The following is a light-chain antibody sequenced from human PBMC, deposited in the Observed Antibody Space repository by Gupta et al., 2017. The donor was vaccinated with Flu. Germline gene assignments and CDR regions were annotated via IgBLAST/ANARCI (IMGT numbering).Light chain of an antibody. Sequence: QSVLTQPPSASGTPGQRVTISCSGGTSNIAINSVHWYQHLAGAAPKLLIYRNDQRPSGVPDRFSGSKSGTSASLVISGLRSEDEGDYFCAAWDDSLRGVFGGGTKLTVL. CDR2: RND. CDR3: AAWDDSLRGV. V-gene: IGLV1-47*01. J-gene: IGLJ3*02. CDR1: TSNIAINS.